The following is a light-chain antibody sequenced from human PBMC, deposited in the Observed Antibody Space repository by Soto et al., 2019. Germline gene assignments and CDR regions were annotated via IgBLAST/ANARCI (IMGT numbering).Light chain of an antibody. J-gene: IGLJ1*01. CDR3: CSFTTSTTYV. Sequence: QSALTQPASVSGSPGQSITISCTGTSSDVGGYNSVSWYQQHPGKAPKLIIYEVTHRPSGVSNRFSGYQSANTASLTISGLQAEDEADYYCCSFTTSTTYVFGTGTTLTVL. CDR1: SSDVGGYNS. V-gene: IGLV2-14*01. CDR2: EVT.